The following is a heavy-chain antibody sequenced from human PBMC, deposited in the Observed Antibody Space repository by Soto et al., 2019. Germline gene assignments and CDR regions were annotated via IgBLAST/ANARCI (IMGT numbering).Heavy chain of an antibody. CDR2: ISGSGGST. CDR3: AKGKYCSSTSCYIFFDY. Sequence: GGSLRLSCAASGFTFSSYSISWVRQAPGKGLEWVSAISGSGGSTHYADSVKGRFTISRDNSKKTLYLQMNSLRAVDTAVYYCAKGKYCSSTSCYIFFDYWGQGTLVTLSS. D-gene: IGHD2-2*02. J-gene: IGHJ4*02. V-gene: IGHV3-23*01. CDR1: GFTFSSYS.